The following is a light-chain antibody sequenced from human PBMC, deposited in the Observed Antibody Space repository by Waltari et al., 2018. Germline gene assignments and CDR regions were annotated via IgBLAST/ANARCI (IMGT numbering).Light chain of an antibody. J-gene: IGLJ3*02. CDR3: YSASDNNWV. CDR2: EAT. V-gene: IGLV3-27*01. CDR1: VLSPKY. Sequence: SYELTQPSSVSVSPGQTARITSPGDVLSPKYARWLQQKPGQAPLLLIYEATKRPSGIPERFSGSSSGTTVTLTITGAQVEDEADYYCYSASDNNWVFGGGTMLTVL.